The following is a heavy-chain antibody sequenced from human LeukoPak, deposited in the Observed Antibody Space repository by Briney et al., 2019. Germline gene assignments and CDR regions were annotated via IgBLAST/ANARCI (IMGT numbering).Heavy chain of an antibody. V-gene: IGHV3-66*02. CDR1: GFTFSSYA. CDR3: ARNYGSGSYRGIDP. D-gene: IGHD3-10*01. CDR2: IYSGGST. Sequence: AGGSLRLSCAASGFTFSSYAMSWVRQAPGKGLEWVSVIYSGGSTYYADSVKGRFTISRDNSKNTLYLQMNSLRAEDTAVYYCARNYGSGSYRGIDPWGQGTLVTVSS. J-gene: IGHJ5*02.